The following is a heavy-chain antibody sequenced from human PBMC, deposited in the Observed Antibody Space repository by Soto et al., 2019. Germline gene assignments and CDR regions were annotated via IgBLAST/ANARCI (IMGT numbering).Heavy chain of an antibody. CDR3: ARGGAWRDYGDYRHFDY. CDR1: DYTFTSYG. CDR2: ISAYNGNT. D-gene: IGHD4-17*01. Sequence: ASVKVSCKASDYTFTSYGISWVRQAPGQGLEWMGWISAYNGNTNYAQKLQGRVTMTTDTSTSTAYMELRSLRSDDTAVYYCARGGAWRDYGDYRHFDYWGQGTLVTVSS. J-gene: IGHJ4*02. V-gene: IGHV1-18*01.